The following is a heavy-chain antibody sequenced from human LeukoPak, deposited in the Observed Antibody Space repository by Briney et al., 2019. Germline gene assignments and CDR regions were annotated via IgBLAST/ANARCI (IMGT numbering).Heavy chain of an antibody. Sequence: GGSLRLSCAASGFTFSNAWMSWVRQAPGKGLEWVGRIKSKTDGGTTDYAAAVKDRFTNSRDDSKNTLYLQMNSLKTEDTAVYYCTTLEGVDYDYVWGSYRNFDYWGQGTLVTVSS. CDR1: GFTFSNAW. V-gene: IGHV3-15*01. CDR3: TTLEGVDYDYVWGSYRNFDY. J-gene: IGHJ4*02. CDR2: IKSKTDGGTT. D-gene: IGHD3-16*02.